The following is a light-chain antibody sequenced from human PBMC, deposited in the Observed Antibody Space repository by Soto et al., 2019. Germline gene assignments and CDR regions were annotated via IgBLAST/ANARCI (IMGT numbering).Light chain of an antibody. J-gene: IGKJ4*01. CDR1: PSVSSN. V-gene: IGKV3-11*01. CDR2: GAS. CDR3: QQRSNWPPLT. Sequence: IVMTQSPSTLSVFPGERTTLSCRASPSVSSNSNLAWYQHKPGQAPRLLIYGASNRATGIPDRFSGSGSGTDFTLTISSLEPEDFAVYYCQQRSNWPPLTFGGGTKVDI.